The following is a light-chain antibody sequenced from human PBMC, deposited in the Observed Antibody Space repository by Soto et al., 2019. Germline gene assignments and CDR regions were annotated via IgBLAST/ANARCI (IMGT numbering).Light chain of an antibody. CDR3: LQSYSTPWT. CDR1: QRISNY. Sequence: DIPMTQSPSSLSASVGDRVTITCRASQRISNYLNWYQQKPGKAPKLLMYGVSSLQSGVPSRFSGSGSGTDFTLTISSLQPEDFATYHCLQSYSTPWTFGQGTKVEIK. J-gene: IGKJ1*01. CDR2: GVS. V-gene: IGKV1-39*01.